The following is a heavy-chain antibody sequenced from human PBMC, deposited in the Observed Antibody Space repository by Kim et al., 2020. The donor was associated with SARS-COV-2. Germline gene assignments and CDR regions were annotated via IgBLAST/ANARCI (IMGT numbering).Heavy chain of an antibody. CDR1: GFTFSSYA. J-gene: IGHJ6*02. D-gene: IGHD4-17*01. CDR3: AKPRLRWPRRDGDV. V-gene: IGHV3-23*01. Sequence: GGSLRLSCAASGFTFSSYAMSWVRQAPGKGREWVSAISGSGGSTYYTDSVKGRFTISRDNSKNTLYLQMNSLRAEDTAVYYCAKPRLRWPRRDGDVWGQGTTVTVSS. CDR2: ISGSGGST.